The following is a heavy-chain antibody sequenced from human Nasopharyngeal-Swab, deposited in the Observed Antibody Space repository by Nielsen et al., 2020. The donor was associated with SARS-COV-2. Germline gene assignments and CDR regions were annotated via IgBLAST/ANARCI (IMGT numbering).Heavy chain of an antibody. D-gene: IGHD2/OR15-2a*01. J-gene: IGHJ6*02. Sequence: ASVKVSCKASGYTFTSYDINWVRQATGQGLEWMGWMNPNSGNTGYAQKFQGRVTITRNTSISTAYMELSSLRSEDTAVYYCARGGLSHYYYGMDVWGQGTTVTVSS. V-gene: IGHV1-8*01. CDR1: GYTFTSYD. CDR2: MNPNSGNT. CDR3: ARGGLSHYYYGMDV.